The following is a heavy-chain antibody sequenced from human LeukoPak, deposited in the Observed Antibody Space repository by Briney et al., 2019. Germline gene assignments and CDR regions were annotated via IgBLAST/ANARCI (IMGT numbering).Heavy chain of an antibody. CDR3: ARVEGTMIVVWSGTNGYWFDP. D-gene: IGHD3-22*01. CDR1: GGSVNSGSYY. V-gene: IGHV4-61*01. Sequence: KSSETLSLTCTVSGGSVNSGSYYWNWIRQPPGKGLEWIGYIYYSGSTNYNPSLKSRVTISVDTSKNQFSLKLSSVTAADTAVYYCARVEGTMIVVWSGTNGYWFDPWGQGTLVTVSS. J-gene: IGHJ5*02. CDR2: IYYSGST.